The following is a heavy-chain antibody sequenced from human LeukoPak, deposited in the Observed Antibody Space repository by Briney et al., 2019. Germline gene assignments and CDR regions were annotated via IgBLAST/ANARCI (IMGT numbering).Heavy chain of an antibody. D-gene: IGHD6-19*01. Sequence: GGSLRLSCAASASTFSSDWMHWVRQAPGKGLVWVSRISKDGSSTSYADSVKGRFTISRDNAKNALYLQMSSLTVEDTAVYYCAASMAGFNWFDPWGQGTLVTVSS. CDR3: AASMAGFNWFDP. J-gene: IGHJ5*02. CDR2: ISKDGSST. CDR1: ASTFSSDW. V-gene: IGHV3-74*01.